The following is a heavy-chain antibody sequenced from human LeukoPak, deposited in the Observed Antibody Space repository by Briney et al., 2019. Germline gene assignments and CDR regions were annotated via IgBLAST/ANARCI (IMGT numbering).Heavy chain of an antibody. D-gene: IGHD1-26*01. CDR1: GFTFSSYS. J-gene: IGHJ4*02. CDR2: ISGSGGST. CDR3: AKDTYSGSYSSFDY. Sequence: PAGGSLRLSCAASGFTFSSYSMNWVRQAPGKGLEWVSAISGSGGSTYYADSVKGRFTISRDNSKNTLYLQMNSLRAEDTAVYYCAKDTYSGSYSSFDYWGQGTLVTVSS. V-gene: IGHV3-23*01.